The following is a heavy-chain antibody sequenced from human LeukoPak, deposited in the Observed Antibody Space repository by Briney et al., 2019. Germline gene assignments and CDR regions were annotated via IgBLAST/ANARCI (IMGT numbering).Heavy chain of an antibody. CDR2: IWYDGSNK. D-gene: IGHD6-13*01. CDR3: ARGGGSSWYSPSNWSGP. CDR1: GFTFSSYG. J-gene: IGHJ5*02. V-gene: IGHV3-33*01. Sequence: GGSLRLSCAASGFTFSSYGMHWVRQASGKGLEGVAVIWYDGSNKYYADSVMGRFTISRDNSKNLLYLQMNSLRAEDTAVDYWARGGGSSWYSPSNWSGPWGQGTLVTVSS.